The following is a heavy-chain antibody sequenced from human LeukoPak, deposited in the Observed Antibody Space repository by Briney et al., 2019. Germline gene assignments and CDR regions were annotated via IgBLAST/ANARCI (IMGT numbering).Heavy chain of an antibody. CDR1: GGSFSGYY. J-gene: IGHJ3*02. V-gene: IGHV4-34*01. D-gene: IGHD3-16*01. CDR3: ARNYELRGSVGWLDAFDI. Sequence: PSETLSLTCAVYGGSFSGYYWSWIRQPPGKGLEWIGEINHSGSTNYNPSLKSRVTISVDTSKNQFSLKLSSVTPEDTAVYYCARNYELRGSVGWLDAFDIWGLGTMVTVSS. CDR2: INHSGST.